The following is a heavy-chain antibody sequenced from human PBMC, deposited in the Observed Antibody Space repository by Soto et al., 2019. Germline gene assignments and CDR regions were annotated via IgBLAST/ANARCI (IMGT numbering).Heavy chain of an antibody. Sequence: QVQLVESGGGVVQPGRSLRLSCAASGFTFSTYGMHWVRQAPGKGLEWVAVISYDGSNKYYADSVKGRFTISRDNSKNTLYLQMNSLRAEDTAVYYCAKGGRDGDNYYYYDMDVWGQGTTVTVSS. D-gene: IGHD2-15*01. CDR1: GFTFSTYG. CDR3: AKGGRDGDNYYYYDMDV. V-gene: IGHV3-30*18. CDR2: ISYDGSNK. J-gene: IGHJ6*02.